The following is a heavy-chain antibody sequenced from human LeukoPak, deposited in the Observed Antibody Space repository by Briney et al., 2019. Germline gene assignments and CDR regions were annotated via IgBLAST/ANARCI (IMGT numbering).Heavy chain of an antibody. CDR1: GGSINNFY. CDR3: ARVSCSSTSCPRRDALDV. J-gene: IGHJ3*01. D-gene: IGHD2-2*01. V-gene: IGHV4-4*07. Sequence: SETLSLTCTVSGGSINNFYWNWIRQPAGKGLEWIGRIYTTGSTNYNPSLKSRVTMSIDTSKRLFSLKLTSVTAADTAVYYCARVSCSSTSCPRRDALDVWGQGTMVTVSS. CDR2: IYTTGST.